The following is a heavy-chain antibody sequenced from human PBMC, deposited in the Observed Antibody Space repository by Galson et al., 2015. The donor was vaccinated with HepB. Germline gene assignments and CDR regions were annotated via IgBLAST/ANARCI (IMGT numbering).Heavy chain of an antibody. Sequence: QSGAEVKKPGESLKISCKASGYSFTSYWIGWVRQMPGKGLEWMGIIYPGDSDTRYSPSFQGQVTISADKSISTAYLQWSSLKASDTAMYYCARLDVGIGGLLNYYYYGMDVWGQGTTVTVSS. J-gene: IGHJ6*02. D-gene: IGHD6-13*01. CDR2: IYPGDSDT. CDR3: ARLDVGIGGLLNYYYYGMDV. CDR1: GYSFTSYW. V-gene: IGHV5-51*01.